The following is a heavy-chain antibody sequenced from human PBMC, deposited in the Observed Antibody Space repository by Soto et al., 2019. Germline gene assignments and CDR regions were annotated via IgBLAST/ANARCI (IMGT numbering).Heavy chain of an antibody. CDR1: GGFISSGAHY. J-gene: IGHJ4*02. CDR3: ASGFDFWRGYYHDY. Sequence: QVQLQESSPGLVKPSQTLSLTCTVSGGFISSGAHYWTWIRHHPGKGLEWIAYIYYRGSSYYNPSLKSRVTISGDTSKNQFSLKLSSVTAADTAVYYCASGFDFWRGYYHDYWGQGTLVTVSS. D-gene: IGHD3-3*01. CDR2: IYYRGSS. V-gene: IGHV4-31*03.